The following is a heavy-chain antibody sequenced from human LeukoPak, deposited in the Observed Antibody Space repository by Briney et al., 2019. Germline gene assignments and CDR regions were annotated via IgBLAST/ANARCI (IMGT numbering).Heavy chain of an antibody. CDR1: GYTFTSYA. J-gene: IGHJ4*02. D-gene: IGHD6-13*01. Sequence: ASVKVSCKASGYTFTSYAMHWVRQAPGQGLEWMGWINAGNGNTKYSQKFQGRVTITRDTSASTAYMELSSLRSEDTAVYYCAGPPNIAAAGNFDYWGQGTLVTVSS. V-gene: IGHV1-3*01. CDR2: INAGNGNT. CDR3: AGPPNIAAAGNFDY.